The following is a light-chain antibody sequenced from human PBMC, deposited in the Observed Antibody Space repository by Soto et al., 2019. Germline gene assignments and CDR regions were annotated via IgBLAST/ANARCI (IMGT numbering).Light chain of an antibody. V-gene: IGKV3-20*01. CDR1: QSVSSTY. J-gene: IGKJ1*01. CDR3: QQYGNSPQT. CDR2: EAC. Sequence: EIVLTQSPGTLSLSPGERATLSCRASQSVSSTYLAWYQQRPGQTPKLLIYEACTRATGIPDRFSGSGSGTDYTLTIGRLEPEDFAVYYCQQYGNSPQTFGQGTKVEIK.